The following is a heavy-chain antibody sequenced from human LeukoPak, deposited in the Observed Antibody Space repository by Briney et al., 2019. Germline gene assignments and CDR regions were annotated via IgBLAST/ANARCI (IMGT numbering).Heavy chain of an antibody. D-gene: IGHD5-18*01. V-gene: IGHV1-69*06. Sequence: SVKVSCKASGGSFSSYAISWVRQAPGQGLEWMGGILPIVNTADYAQKFQGRVTITADKSTSTAYMELSSLRSGDTAVYYCAREEDSYGYGDYWGQGTLVTVSS. CDR2: ILPIVNTA. J-gene: IGHJ4*02. CDR1: GGSFSSYA. CDR3: AREEDSYGYGDY.